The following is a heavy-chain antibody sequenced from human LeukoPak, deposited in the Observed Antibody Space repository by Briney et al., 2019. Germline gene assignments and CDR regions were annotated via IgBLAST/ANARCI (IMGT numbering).Heavy chain of an antibody. J-gene: IGHJ4*02. D-gene: IGHD3-10*01. Sequence: SETLSLTCTVSGGSISSYYWSWIRQPAGKGLEWIGRIYTSGSTNYNPSLKSRVTISVDTSKNQFSLKLSSVTAADTAVYYCARDWAPPYYYGSGSYLGGYFDYWGQGTLVTVSS. CDR2: IYTSGST. CDR1: GGSISSYY. CDR3: ARDWAPPYYYGSGSYLGGYFDY. V-gene: IGHV4-4*07.